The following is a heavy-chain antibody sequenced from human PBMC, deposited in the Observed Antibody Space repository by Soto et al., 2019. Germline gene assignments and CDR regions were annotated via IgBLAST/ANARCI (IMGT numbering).Heavy chain of an antibody. CDR2: IFSNDEK. CDR3: ARSLAWTNAFDI. D-gene: IGHD1-1*01. CDR1: GFSLSNTEMS. V-gene: IGHV2-26*01. Sequence: QVTLKESGPVLVKPTETLTLTCTVSGFSLSNTEMSVSWIRQPPGEALEWLAHIFSNDEKSYSTSLKSRLTISKDTSKSQVVLTLTNMDPVDTATYYCARSLAWTNAFDIWGQGTMVAVSS. J-gene: IGHJ3*02.